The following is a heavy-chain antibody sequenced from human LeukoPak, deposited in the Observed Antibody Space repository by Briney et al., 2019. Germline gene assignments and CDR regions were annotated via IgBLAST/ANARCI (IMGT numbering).Heavy chain of an antibody. CDR1: GFTFSSYA. CDR3: GKGRFLEWLRFDY. J-gene: IGHJ4*02. CDR2: IRHGGSNK. D-gene: IGHD3-3*01. Sequence: PGGSLRLSCAASGFTFSSYAMHWVRQAPGKGLEWVSVIRHGGSNKYYPDSVKGPFTISRDNSENTLYLQMNSLRAEDTAVYYCGKGRFLEWLRFDYWGQGTLVTVSS. V-gene: IGHV3-30*02.